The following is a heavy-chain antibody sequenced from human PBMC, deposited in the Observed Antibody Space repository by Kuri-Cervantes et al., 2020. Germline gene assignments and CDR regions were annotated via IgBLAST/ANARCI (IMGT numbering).Heavy chain of an antibody. CDR2: IYYSGST. V-gene: IGHV4-59*01. Sequence: SETLSLTCTVSGGSISSYYWSWIRQPPGKGLERIGYIYYSGSTNYNPSLKSRVTISVDTSKNQFSLKLSSVTAADTAVYYCASTMVRGVIIYWGQGTLVTVSS. D-gene: IGHD3-10*01. CDR3: ASTMVRGVIIY. J-gene: IGHJ4*02. CDR1: GGSISSYY.